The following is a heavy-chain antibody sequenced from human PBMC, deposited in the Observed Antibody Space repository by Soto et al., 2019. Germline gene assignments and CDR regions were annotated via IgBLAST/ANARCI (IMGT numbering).Heavy chain of an antibody. CDR1: GFIFNNYA. CDR3: ATAGNYDSSGRAF. CDR2: ISANSGNT. V-gene: IGHV1-18*04. Sequence: GASVKVSCKAFGFIFNNYAISWVRQAPGQGLEWMGWISANSGNTNYAQKLQGRVTMTTDTSTSTAYMELRSLRSDDTAVYYCATAGNYDSSGRAFWGQGTLVTVSS. J-gene: IGHJ4*02. D-gene: IGHD3-22*01.